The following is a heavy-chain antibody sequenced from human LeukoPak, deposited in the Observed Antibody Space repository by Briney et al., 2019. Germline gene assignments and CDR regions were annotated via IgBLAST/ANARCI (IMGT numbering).Heavy chain of an antibody. V-gene: IGHV3-30*02. Sequence: GGSLRLSCAASGFTFSSYGMHWVRQAPGKGLEWVAFIRYDGSNKYYADSVKGRFTISRDNSKNTLCLQMNSLRAEDTAVYYCAKDYYDSSGYQRSGYWGQGTLVTVSS. CDR2: IRYDGSNK. J-gene: IGHJ4*02. D-gene: IGHD3-22*01. CDR1: GFTFSSYG. CDR3: AKDYYDSSGYQRSGY.